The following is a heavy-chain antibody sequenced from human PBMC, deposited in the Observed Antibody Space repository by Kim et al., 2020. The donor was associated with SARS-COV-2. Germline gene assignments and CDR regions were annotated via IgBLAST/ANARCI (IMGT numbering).Heavy chain of an antibody. CDR1: GFTFNTYG. Sequence: GGSLRLSCAASGFTFNTYGMHWVRQAPGKGLEWVSGISYDGSNKYYADSVKGRFTISRDNSKNTLYLQMNSLRIEDTAVYYCAKSFRGSYFGYDYWGQGTLVTVSS. V-gene: IGHV3-30*18. J-gene: IGHJ4*02. CDR2: ISYDGSNK. D-gene: IGHD1-26*01. CDR3: AKSFRGSYFGYDY.